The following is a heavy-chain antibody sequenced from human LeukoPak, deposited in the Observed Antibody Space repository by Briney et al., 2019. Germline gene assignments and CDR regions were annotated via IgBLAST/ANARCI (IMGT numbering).Heavy chain of an antibody. CDR2: MQSSGIS. Sequence: SETLSLTCSVSGGSISTYHWNWIRKPPGKGLEWIGYMQSSGISKYNPSLKSRVNIFVDTSKNQFVLNLRSVTAADTAVYYCARDKRQSYGRYFDPWGQGMLVTVSS. D-gene: IGHD5-18*01. J-gene: IGHJ4*02. CDR1: GGSISTYH. V-gene: IGHV4-59*01. CDR3: ARDKRQSYGRYFDP.